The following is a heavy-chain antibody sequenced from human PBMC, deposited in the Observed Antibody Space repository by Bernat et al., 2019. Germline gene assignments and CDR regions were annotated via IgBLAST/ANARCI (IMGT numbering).Heavy chain of an antibody. Sequence: EVQLVQSGAEVKKPGESLKIPCKGPGYSFTSYWIGWVRQMPGKGREWMGIIYPGDSDTRYSPSFQGQVTISAGKSISTAYLQGSGLKASDTAMYYCAGHSSGWSSEGEDDYWGQGTLVTVSS. CDR3: AGHSSGWSSEGEDDY. J-gene: IGHJ4*02. D-gene: IGHD6-19*01. V-gene: IGHV5-51*01. CDR1: GYSFTSYW. CDR2: IYPGDSDT.